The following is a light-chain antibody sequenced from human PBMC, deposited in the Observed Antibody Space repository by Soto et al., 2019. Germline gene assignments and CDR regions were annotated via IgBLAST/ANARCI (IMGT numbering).Light chain of an antibody. CDR3: TSYTSSSTHDV. CDR2: EVS. V-gene: IGLV2-14*01. Sequence: QSALTQPASVSGSPGQSITISCTGTSSDVGGYNYVSWYQQHPGKAPKLIIYEVSNRPTGVSNRFSGSKSGHTASLTISGLQSEDEADYFCTSYTSSSTHDVFGTGTKVTVL. CDR1: SSDVGGYNY. J-gene: IGLJ1*01.